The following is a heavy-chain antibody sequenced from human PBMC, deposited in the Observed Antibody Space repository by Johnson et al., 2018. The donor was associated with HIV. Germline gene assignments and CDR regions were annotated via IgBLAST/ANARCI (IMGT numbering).Heavy chain of an antibody. V-gene: IGHV3-30*04. J-gene: IGHJ3*02. CDR1: GFTFSSYA. Sequence: QLVESGGGVVQPGRSLRLSCAASGFTFSSYAMHWVRQAPAKGLEWVAVISYDGSDKYYADSVKGRFTISRDNSKNTLYLQMNSLRAEDTAVYYCAKDLVVVTARGAFDIWGQGTMVTVSS. D-gene: IGHD2-21*02. CDR3: AKDLVVVTARGAFDI. CDR2: ISYDGSDK.